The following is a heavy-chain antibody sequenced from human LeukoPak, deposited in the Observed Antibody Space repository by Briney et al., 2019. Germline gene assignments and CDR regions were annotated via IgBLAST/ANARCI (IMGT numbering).Heavy chain of an antibody. D-gene: IGHD6-19*01. V-gene: IGHV3-7*01. J-gene: IGHJ3*02. CDR2: IKQDGSEK. Sequence: GGSLRLSCAASGFTFSSYWMSWVRQAPGKGLEWVAHIKQDGSEKYYVDSVKGRFTISRDNAKKSLYLQMNSLRAEDTAVYYCARDREYSSGWYGDAFDIWGQGTMVTVSS. CDR1: GFTFSSYW. CDR3: ARDREYSSGWYGDAFDI.